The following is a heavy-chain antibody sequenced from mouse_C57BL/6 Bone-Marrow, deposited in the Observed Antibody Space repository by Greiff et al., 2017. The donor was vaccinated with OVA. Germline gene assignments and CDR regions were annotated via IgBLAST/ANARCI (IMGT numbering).Heavy chain of an antibody. Sequence: QVQLQQSGAELVKPGASVKLSCKASGYTFTSYWMQWVKQRPGQGLEWIGEIDPSDSYTNYNQKFKGKATLTVDTSSSTAYMQLSSLTSEDSAVYYCARDITTVVARFDYWGQGTTLTVSS. J-gene: IGHJ2*01. D-gene: IGHD1-1*01. CDR2: IDPSDSYT. V-gene: IGHV1-50*01. CDR3: ARDITTVVARFDY. CDR1: GYTFTSYW.